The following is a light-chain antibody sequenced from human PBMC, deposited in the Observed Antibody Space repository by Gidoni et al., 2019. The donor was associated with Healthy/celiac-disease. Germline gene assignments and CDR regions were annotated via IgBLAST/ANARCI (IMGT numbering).Light chain of an antibody. CDR1: QSVSSY. J-gene: IGKJ3*01. CDR3: QQRSNWPPFT. CDR2: DAS. V-gene: IGKV3-11*01. Sequence: EIVLTQSPATLSLSPGERATLSCRASQSVSSYLAWYQQKPGQAPRLLIYDASNRATGIPARFSGSGSGTDFTLTISSLGPEDFAVYYCQQRSNWPPFTFXPXTKVDIK.